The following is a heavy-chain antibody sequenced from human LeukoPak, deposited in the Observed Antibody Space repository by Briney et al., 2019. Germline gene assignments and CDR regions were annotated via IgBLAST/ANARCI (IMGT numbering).Heavy chain of an antibody. CDR2: IIPILGIA. D-gene: IGHD2-15*01. J-gene: IGHJ3*02. V-gene: IGHV1-69*04. CDR1: GGTFSSYA. Sequence: GASVKVSCKASGGTFSSYAISWVRQAPGQGLEWMGRIIPILGIANYAQKFQGRVTITADKSTSTAYMELSSLRSEDTAVYYCAAGYCSGGSCYPIYDAFDIWGQGTMVTVSS. CDR3: AAGYCSGGSCYPIYDAFDI.